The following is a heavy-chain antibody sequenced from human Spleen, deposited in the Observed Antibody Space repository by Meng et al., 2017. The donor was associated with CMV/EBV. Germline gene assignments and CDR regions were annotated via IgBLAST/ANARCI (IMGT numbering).Heavy chain of an antibody. J-gene: IGHJ4*01. CDR3: ARATMVRGASYYFDS. V-gene: IGHV1-18*01. Sequence: SGYTFNSYGLSWVRQAPGQGLEWMGWISVYTGNTNFAQKLQGRVTMTTDTSTSTAYMELRNLTSDDTAVYYCARATMVRGASYYFDSWGQGTLVTVSS. CDR2: ISVYTGNT. CDR1: GYTFNSYG. D-gene: IGHD3-10*01.